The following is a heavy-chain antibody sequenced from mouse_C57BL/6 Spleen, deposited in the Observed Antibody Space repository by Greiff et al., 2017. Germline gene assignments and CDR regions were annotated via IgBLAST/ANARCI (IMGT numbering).Heavy chain of an antibody. Sequence: EVKLQESGGGLVKPGGSLKLSCAASGFTFSDYGMHWVRQAPEKGLEWVAYISSGSSTIYYADTVKGRFTISRDNAKNTLFLQMTSLRSEDTAMYYCARFDYDGEGYAMDYWGQGTSVTVSS. CDR3: ARFDYDGEGYAMDY. CDR2: ISSGSSTI. J-gene: IGHJ4*01. D-gene: IGHD2-4*01. CDR1: GFTFSDYG. V-gene: IGHV5-17*01.